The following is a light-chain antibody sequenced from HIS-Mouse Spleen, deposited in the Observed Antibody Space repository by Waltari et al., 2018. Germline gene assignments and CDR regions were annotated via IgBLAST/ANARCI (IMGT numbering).Light chain of an antibody. Sequence: QSVLTQPPSASGTPGQRVTISCSGSSSNIGSNYVYWYQQLPGTAPKLLIYRNTRRPSGVPDRFSGSKSGTSASLAISGLRSEDEADYYCAAWDDSLSGYDFGTGTKVTVL. J-gene: IGLJ1*01. CDR1: SSNIGSNY. V-gene: IGLV1-47*01. CDR2: RNT. CDR3: AAWDDSLSGYD.